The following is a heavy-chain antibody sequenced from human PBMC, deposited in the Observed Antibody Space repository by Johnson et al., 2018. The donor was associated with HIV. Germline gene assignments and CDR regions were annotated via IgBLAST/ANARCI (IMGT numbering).Heavy chain of an antibody. CDR1: RFTFSSYG. J-gene: IGHJ3*02. V-gene: IGHV3-30*02. Sequence: QVQLVESGGGVVQPGGSLRLSCAASRFTFSSYGMHWVRQAPGKGLEWVAFIRYDGSNKYYADSVKGRFTISRDNSKNTLYLQMNSLRAEDTAVYYCARDFRAAAGNDAFDIWGQGTMVTVSS. CDR3: ARDFRAAAGNDAFDI. D-gene: IGHD6-13*01. CDR2: IRYDGSNK.